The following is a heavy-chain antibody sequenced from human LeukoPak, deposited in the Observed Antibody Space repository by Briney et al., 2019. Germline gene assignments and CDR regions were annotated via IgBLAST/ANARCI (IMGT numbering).Heavy chain of an antibody. CDR3: ARDRLDYDFWGGYYYYGMDV. D-gene: IGHD3-3*01. CDR2: IYTSGST. CDR1: GGSISSGSYY. Sequence: SETLSLTCTVSGGSISSGSYYWSWIRQPAGKGPEWIGRIYTSGSTNYNPSLKSRVTISVDTSKNQFSLKLSSVTAADTAVYYCARDRLDYDFWGGYYYYGMDVWGQGTTVTVSS. J-gene: IGHJ6*02. V-gene: IGHV4-61*02.